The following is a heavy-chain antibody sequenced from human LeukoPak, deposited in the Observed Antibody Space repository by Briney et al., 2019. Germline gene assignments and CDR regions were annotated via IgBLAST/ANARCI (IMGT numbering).Heavy chain of an antibody. Sequence: PSETLSLTCAVYGGSFSGCYWSWIRQPPGKGLEWIGEINHSGSTNYNPSLKSRVTISVDTSKNQFSLKLSSVTAADTAVYYCARGRYSGYGHDYWGQGTLVTVSS. CDR2: INHSGST. CDR1: GGSFSGCY. J-gene: IGHJ4*02. V-gene: IGHV4-34*01. CDR3: ARGRYSGYGHDY. D-gene: IGHD5-12*01.